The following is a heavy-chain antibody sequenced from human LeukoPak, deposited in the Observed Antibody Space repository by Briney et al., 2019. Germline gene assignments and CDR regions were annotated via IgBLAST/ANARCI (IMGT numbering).Heavy chain of an antibody. D-gene: IGHD3-22*01. V-gene: IGHV4-34*01. CDR3: ASSHYDSSGYHDY. CDR2: INHSGST. J-gene: IGHJ4*02. Sequence: SETLSLTCAVYGGSFSGYYWSWIRQPPGKGLEWIGEINHSGSTNYNPSLKRRVTISVDTSKNQFSLKLSSVTAADTAVYYCASSHYDSSGYHDYWGQGTLVTVSS. CDR1: GGSFSGYY.